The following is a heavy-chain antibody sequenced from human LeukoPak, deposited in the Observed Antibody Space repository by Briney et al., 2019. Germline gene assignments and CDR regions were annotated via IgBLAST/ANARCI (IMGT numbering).Heavy chain of an antibody. CDR2: ISYDGSNK. Sequence: GGSLRLSCAASGFTFSSYGTHWVRQAPGKGLEWVAVISYDGSNKYYADSVKGRFTISRDNSKNTLYLQMNSLRAEDTAVYYCAKDHSYGFDYWGQGTLVTVSS. D-gene: IGHD5-18*01. CDR1: GFTFSSYG. J-gene: IGHJ4*02. V-gene: IGHV3-30*18. CDR3: AKDHSYGFDY.